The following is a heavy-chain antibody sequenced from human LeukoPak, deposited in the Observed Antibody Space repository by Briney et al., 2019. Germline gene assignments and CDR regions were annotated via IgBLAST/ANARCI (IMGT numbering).Heavy chain of an antibody. J-gene: IGHJ5*02. D-gene: IGHD3-3*01. CDR1: GGSISSSNW. V-gene: IGHV4-4*02. Sequence: SETLSLTCAVSGGSISSSNWCSWVRQPPGQGLEWIGEIYRSGSTNYNPSLKSRVTISVDKSKNQFSLKLSSVTAADTAVYYCARGQFLEWLLPNNWFDPWGQGTLVTVSS. CDR3: ARGQFLEWLLPNNWFDP. CDR2: IYRSGST.